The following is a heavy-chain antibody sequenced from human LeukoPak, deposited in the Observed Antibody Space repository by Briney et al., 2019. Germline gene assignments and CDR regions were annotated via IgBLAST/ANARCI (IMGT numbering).Heavy chain of an antibody. V-gene: IGHV3-30*02. CDR3: ARELLNTLPLSYSMDV. CDR1: GFTFSHHG. Sequence: PGGSLRLSCAASGFTFSHHGMHWVRQAPGKGLEWVAFIRNDGSNHYYADSVKGRFTISRDNSKNNVYLQMYSLRVEDTSIYYCARELLNTLPLSYSMDVWGKGATVIVSS. J-gene: IGHJ6*03. D-gene: IGHD4/OR15-4a*01. CDR2: IRNDGSNH.